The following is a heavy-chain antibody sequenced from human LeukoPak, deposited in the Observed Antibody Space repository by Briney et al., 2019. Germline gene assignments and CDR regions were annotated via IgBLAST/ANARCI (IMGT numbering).Heavy chain of an antibody. D-gene: IGHD6-13*01. CDR3: ARRSGSDSSSWALFDY. V-gene: IGHV5-51*01. CDR2: IYPGASDT. CDR1: GYSFTSYL. J-gene: IGHJ4*02. Sequence: GESLQFSCKGSGYSFTSYLIGWVRQMPGKGVEWMGIIYPGASDTRYSPSFQGQVTISADKSISTAYLQWSSLKAADTAMYYCARRSGSDSSSWALFDYWGQGTLVTVSS.